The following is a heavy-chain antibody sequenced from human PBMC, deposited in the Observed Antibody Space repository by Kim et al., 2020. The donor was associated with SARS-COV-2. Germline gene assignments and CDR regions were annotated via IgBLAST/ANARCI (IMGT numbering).Heavy chain of an antibody. Sequence: DSVKGRFTISRDNSKNTLYLQMNSLRAEDTAVYYCANQAYYYGSGSYCAYWGQGTLVTVSS. V-gene: IGHV3-23*01. D-gene: IGHD3-10*01. CDR3: ANQAYYYGSGSYCAY. J-gene: IGHJ4*02.